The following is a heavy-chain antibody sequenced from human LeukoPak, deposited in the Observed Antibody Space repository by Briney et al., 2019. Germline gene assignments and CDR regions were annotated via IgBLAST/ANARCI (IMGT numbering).Heavy chain of an antibody. CDR3: AREDDTGRYMGDDAFDI. D-gene: IGHD1-26*01. CDR1: GYTFTGYY. J-gene: IGHJ3*02. Sequence: ASVKVSCKASGYTFTGYYMHWVRQAPGQGLEWMGWINPNSGGTNYAQKFQGRVTMTRDTSISTAYMELSRLRSDDTAVFYCAREDDTGRYMGDDAFDIWGQGTMVTVSS. CDR2: INPNSGGT. V-gene: IGHV1-2*02.